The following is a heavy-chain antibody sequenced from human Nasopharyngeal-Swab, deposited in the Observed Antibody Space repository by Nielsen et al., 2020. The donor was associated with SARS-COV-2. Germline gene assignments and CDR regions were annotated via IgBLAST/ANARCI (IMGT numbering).Heavy chain of an antibody. D-gene: IGHD6-19*01. CDR1: GFTFSSYA. V-gene: IGHV3-23*01. CDR3: AKDARRSQWLVDYYYGMDV. J-gene: IGHJ6*02. CDR2: ISGRGGSP. Sequence: GESLKISCAASGFTFSSYAMSWVRQAPGKGLEWVSAISGRGGSPYYADSVKGRFTISRDNSKNTLYLQMNSLRAEDTAVYYCAKDARRSQWLVDYYYGMDVWGQGTTVTVSS.